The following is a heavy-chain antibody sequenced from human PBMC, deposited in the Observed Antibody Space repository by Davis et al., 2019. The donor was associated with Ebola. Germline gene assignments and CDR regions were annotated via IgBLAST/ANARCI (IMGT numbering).Heavy chain of an antibody. CDR1: GFTFSSNS. J-gene: IGHJ6*02. CDR2: IYTGGRT. CDR3: ARHYVYDYYMGLDV. V-gene: IGHV3-66*04. Sequence: GGSLRLSCAASGFTFSSNSMNWVRQAPGKGLEWVSVIYTGGRTYYTDSVKGRFTISRDNSKNTIYLQMNSLRAEDTAVYYCARHYVYDYYMGLDVWGQGTTVTVSS. D-gene: IGHD3-10*02.